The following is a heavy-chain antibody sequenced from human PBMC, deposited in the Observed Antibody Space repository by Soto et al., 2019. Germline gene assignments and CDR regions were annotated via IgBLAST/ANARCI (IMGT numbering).Heavy chain of an antibody. D-gene: IGHD3-3*01. CDR3: VRDFRSSDF. J-gene: IGHJ4*02. V-gene: IGHV3-74*01. Sequence: GGSLRLSCAASGFPFSNYWIHWVRQAPGKGPMWVSRINGVGTYTNYADSVGGRFSISRDNSENTVYLQMNSLRAEDTAMYYCVRDFRSSDFWGQGTPVTVSS. CDR1: GFPFSNYW. CDR2: INGVGTYT.